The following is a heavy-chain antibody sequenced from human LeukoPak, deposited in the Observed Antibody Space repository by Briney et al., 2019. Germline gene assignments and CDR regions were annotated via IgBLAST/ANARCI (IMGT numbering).Heavy chain of an antibody. J-gene: IGHJ4*02. CDR3: ASAYSSGPTAPCDY. Sequence: GESLQISCEGSGSIFTSYWIGWVRQVPGKGLEWMGIIYPGDSDTRYSPSFQGQVTISADKSISTPSLQWSSLKASDTAMYYCASAYSSGPTAPCDYWGQGTLVTVSS. D-gene: IGHD6-19*01. CDR2: IYPGDSDT. V-gene: IGHV5-51*01. CDR1: GSIFTSYW.